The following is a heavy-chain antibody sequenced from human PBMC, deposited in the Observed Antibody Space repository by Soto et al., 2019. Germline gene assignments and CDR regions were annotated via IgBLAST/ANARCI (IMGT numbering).Heavy chain of an antibody. CDR3: ATASPPLEGVGAAHTPAFDI. CDR2: FDPEDGET. Sequence: QVQLVQSGAEVKKPGASVKVSCKVSGYTLPELSMHWVRQAPGKGLEWMGGFDPEDGETIYAQKFQGRVTMTEDTTTDTAYMELSSLRSEDTAVYYWATASPPLEGVGAAHTPAFDIWGQGTMVTVSS. J-gene: IGHJ3*02. CDR1: GYTLPELS. D-gene: IGHD1-26*01. V-gene: IGHV1-24*01.